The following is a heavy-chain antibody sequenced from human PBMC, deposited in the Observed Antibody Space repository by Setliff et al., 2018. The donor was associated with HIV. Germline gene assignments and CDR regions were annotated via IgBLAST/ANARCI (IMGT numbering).Heavy chain of an antibody. CDR2: IYYSGNT. CDR1: GGSIRSHY. V-gene: IGHV4-59*11. CDR3: ARTHYNFNLLEYYYYYYMDV. D-gene: IGHD3-3*01. J-gene: IGHJ6*03. Sequence: SETLSLTCTVSGGSIRSHYWSWIREPPGKGLEWIGYIYYSGNTYYNPSLKSRVTISTDTSRNQFSLKLSSVTAADTAVYFCARTHYNFNLLEYYYYYYMDVWGKGTTVTVSS.